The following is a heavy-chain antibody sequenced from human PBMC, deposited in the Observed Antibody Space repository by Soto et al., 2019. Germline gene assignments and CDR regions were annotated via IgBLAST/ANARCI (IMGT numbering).Heavy chain of an antibody. V-gene: IGHV3-33*01. CDR1: GFTFSNHG. Sequence: PGGSLRLSCVASGFTFSNHGMHWVRQAPGKGLEWVTVIWYDGTSRFYADSVKGRFTISRDISENTVYLQMDSLRSEDTAVYYCARESSSGRRDRIDYWGQGTLVTVSS. J-gene: IGHJ4*02. D-gene: IGHD6-19*01. CDR2: IWYDGTSR. CDR3: ARESSSGRRDRIDY.